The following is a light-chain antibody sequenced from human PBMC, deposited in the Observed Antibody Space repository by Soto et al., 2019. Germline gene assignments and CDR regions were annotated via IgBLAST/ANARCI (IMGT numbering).Light chain of an antibody. CDR2: DAS. J-gene: IGKJ2*01. Sequence: EIVLTQSPATLSLSPGERATLSCRASQSVSSYLAWYQQKPGQAPRLLIYDASNRATGIPARFSGSGSGTDFTLTISSLEPEDVAVYYCQQRSNWPPLYTFGQGTKLELK. CDR3: QQRSNWPPLYT. V-gene: IGKV3-11*01. CDR1: QSVSSY.